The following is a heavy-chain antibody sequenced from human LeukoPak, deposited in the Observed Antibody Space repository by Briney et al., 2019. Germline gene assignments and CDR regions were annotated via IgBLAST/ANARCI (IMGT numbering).Heavy chain of an antibody. CDR1: GGSISSYY. J-gene: IGHJ3*02. D-gene: IGHD6-13*01. Sequence: PSETLSLTCTVSGGSISSYYWSWIRQPPGKGLEWIGYIYYSGSTNYNPSLKSRVTISVDTSKNQFSLKLSSVTAADTAVYYCARDASRIAAAVVAFDIWGQGTMVTVSS. V-gene: IGHV4-59*01. CDR2: IYYSGST. CDR3: ARDASRIAAAVVAFDI.